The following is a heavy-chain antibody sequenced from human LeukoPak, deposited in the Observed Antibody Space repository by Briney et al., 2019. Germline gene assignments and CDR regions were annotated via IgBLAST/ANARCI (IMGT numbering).Heavy chain of an antibody. V-gene: IGHV3-7*01. Sequence: GGSLRLSCAASGFTFSSHWMSWVRQAPGKGLEWVANIKKDGSEKYYVDAVKGRFTIARDNAKTSLYLQMNSLRAEDTAVYYCARDLSGIAGYTYGRGIDYWGQGTLVTVSS. CDR1: GFTFSSHW. CDR2: IKKDGSEK. CDR3: ARDLSGIAGYTYGRGIDY. J-gene: IGHJ4*02. D-gene: IGHD5-18*01.